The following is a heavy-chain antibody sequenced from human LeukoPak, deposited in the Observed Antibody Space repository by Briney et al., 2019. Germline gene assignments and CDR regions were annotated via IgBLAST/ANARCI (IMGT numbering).Heavy chain of an antibody. V-gene: IGHV3-23*01. CDR1: GFTFSSYA. Sequence: GGSLRLSCAASGFTFSSYAMSWVRQAPGKGLEWVSAISGSGGSIYYADSVKGRFTISRDNSKNTLYLQMNSLRAEDTAVYYCAKVHGGHIVVVTAFYFDYWGQGTLVTVSS. CDR2: ISGSGGSI. D-gene: IGHD2-21*02. CDR3: AKVHGGHIVVVTAFYFDY. J-gene: IGHJ4*02.